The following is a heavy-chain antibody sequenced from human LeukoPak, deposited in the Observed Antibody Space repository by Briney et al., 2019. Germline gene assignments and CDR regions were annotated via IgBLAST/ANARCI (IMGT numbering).Heavy chain of an antibody. D-gene: IGHD6-13*01. CDR3: ARVYYSSSYDYWYFDL. CDR2: SHTSGST. CDR1: GGSISSYY. Sequence: SETLSLTCTVSGGSISSYYWSWIRQPAGKGLEWIGRSHTSGSTNYNPSLKSRVTISVDTSKNQFSLKLSSVTAADTAVYYCARVYYSSSYDYWYFDLWGRGTLVTVSS. V-gene: IGHV4-4*07. J-gene: IGHJ2*01.